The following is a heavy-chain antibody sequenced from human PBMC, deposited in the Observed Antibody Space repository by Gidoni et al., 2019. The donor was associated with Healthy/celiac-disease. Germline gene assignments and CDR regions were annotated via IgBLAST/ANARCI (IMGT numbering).Heavy chain of an antibody. V-gene: IGHV3-23*01. J-gene: IGHJ4*02. D-gene: IGHD1-1*01. CDR2: ISGSGGST. Sequence: EVQLLESGGGLVQPGGSLRRSCAASGFTFSSSAMSWVRQAPGKGLEWVSAISGSGGSTYYADSVKGRFTISRDNAKNTLYLQMSSLEAEDTAVYYCAKGPREGTHFDYWGQGTLVTVSS. CDR1: GFTFSSSA. CDR3: AKGPREGTHFDY.